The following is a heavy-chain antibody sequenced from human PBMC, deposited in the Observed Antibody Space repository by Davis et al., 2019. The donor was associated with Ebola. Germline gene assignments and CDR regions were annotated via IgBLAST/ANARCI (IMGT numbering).Heavy chain of an antibody. Sequence: SETLSLTCAVSGGSISSGGYSWSWIRQPPGKGLEWIGEINHSGSTNYNPSLKSRVTISVDTSKNQFSLKLSSVTAADTAVYYCASARVPTYYYDSSGYFSYYYGMDVWGQGTTVTVSS. CDR1: GGSISSGGYS. V-gene: IGHV4-61*08. D-gene: IGHD3-22*01. J-gene: IGHJ6*02. CDR2: INHSGST. CDR3: ASARVPTYYYDSSGYFSYYYGMDV.